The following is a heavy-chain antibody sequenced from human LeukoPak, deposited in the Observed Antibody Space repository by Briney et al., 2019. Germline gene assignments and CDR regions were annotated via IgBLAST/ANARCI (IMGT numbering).Heavy chain of an antibody. V-gene: IGHV3-23*01. J-gene: IGHJ4*02. CDR2: ISGSGGST. CDR1: GFTFSSYA. Sequence: GESLRLSCAASGFTFSSYAMSWVRQSPGKGLEWVSAISGSGGSTYYADSVKGRFTISRDNSKNTLYLQMNSLRAEDTAVYYCANPWYYYGSGSYWGQGTLVTVSS. CDR3: ANPWYYYGSGSY. D-gene: IGHD3-10*01.